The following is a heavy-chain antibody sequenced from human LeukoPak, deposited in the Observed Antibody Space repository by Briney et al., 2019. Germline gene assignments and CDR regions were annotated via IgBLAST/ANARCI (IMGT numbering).Heavy chain of an antibody. Sequence: SSETLPLTCTVSGGSISNYYWSWIRQPPGKGLEWIGYIYYTGSTNYNPSLTSRVNISVDTSKNQFSLNLTSVTAADTAVYYCARWGSIAVARFDYWGQGTLVTVSS. D-gene: IGHD6-6*01. J-gene: IGHJ4*02. V-gene: IGHV4-59*01. CDR1: GGSISNYY. CDR2: IYYTGST. CDR3: ARWGSIAVARFDY.